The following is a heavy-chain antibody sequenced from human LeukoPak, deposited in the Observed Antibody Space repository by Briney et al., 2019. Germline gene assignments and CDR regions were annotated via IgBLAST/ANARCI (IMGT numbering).Heavy chain of an antibody. D-gene: IGHD6-6*01. V-gene: IGHV4-34*01. J-gene: IGHJ6*03. CDR1: GGSFSGYY. CDR3: ARMSIEFYMDV. Sequence: SEALSLTCAVYGGSFSGYYWSWIRQPPGKGLEWIGEINHSGSTNYNPSLKSRVTISVDTSKNQFPLKLSSVTAADTAVYYCARMSIEFYMDVWGKGTTVTVSS. CDR2: INHSGST.